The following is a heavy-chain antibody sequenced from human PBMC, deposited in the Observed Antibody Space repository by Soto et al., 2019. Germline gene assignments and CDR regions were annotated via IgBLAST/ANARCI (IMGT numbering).Heavy chain of an antibody. V-gene: IGHV4-31*01. Sequence: QVQLQESGPGLVKPSQTLSLTCTVSGGSISSGGYYWSWIRQHPGKGLEWIGYIYYSGSTYYNPSLKGPVTKSVDTSKNQFSLKLSSVTAADTAVYYCARELVYYDSREYYFDYWGQGTLVTVSS. J-gene: IGHJ4*02. D-gene: IGHD3-22*01. CDR3: ARELVYYDSREYYFDY. CDR2: IYYSGST. CDR1: GGSISSGGYY.